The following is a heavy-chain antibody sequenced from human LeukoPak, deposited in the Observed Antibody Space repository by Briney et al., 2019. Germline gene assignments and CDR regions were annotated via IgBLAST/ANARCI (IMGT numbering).Heavy chain of an antibody. CDR1: GGSIGSYY. J-gene: IGHJ4*02. CDR2: IYYSGST. V-gene: IGHV4-59*08. CDR3: ARHGSGWFYFDY. D-gene: IGHD6-13*01. Sequence: SETLSLTCTVSGGSIGSYYWSWIRQPPGKGLEWIGYIYYSGSTNYNPSLKSRVTISVDTSKDQFSLKLSSVTAADTAVYYCARHGSGWFYFDYWGQGTLVTVSS.